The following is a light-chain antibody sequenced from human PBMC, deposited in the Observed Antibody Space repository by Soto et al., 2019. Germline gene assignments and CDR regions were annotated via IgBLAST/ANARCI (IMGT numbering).Light chain of an antibody. V-gene: IGKV3-15*01. CDR3: QQYNNWPLT. CDR1: QSVSRN. CDR2: GAS. Sequence: ETVMTQSPVTLSVSPGERATLSCRASQSVSRNFAWYQQRPGQAPRLLIYGASTRATGVPSRFSGSGSGTEFALTISSLQSEDFAVYSCQQYNNWPLTFGGGTKVEIK. J-gene: IGKJ4*01.